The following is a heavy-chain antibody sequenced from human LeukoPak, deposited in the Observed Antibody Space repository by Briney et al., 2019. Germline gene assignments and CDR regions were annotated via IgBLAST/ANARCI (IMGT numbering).Heavy chain of an antibody. Sequence: ASVKVSSKASGYTFSNYDINWVRQATGQGLEWMGWMNPNSGNTGYAQKFQGKVTMTRNTSISTAYMELSSLTSEDTAVYYCVRGVVVVAAGLRSLKIWFDTWGQGTLVTVSP. V-gene: IGHV1-8*01. D-gene: IGHD2-15*01. CDR2: MNPNSGNT. CDR3: VRGVVVVAAGLRSLKIWFDT. CDR1: GYTFSNYD. J-gene: IGHJ5*02.